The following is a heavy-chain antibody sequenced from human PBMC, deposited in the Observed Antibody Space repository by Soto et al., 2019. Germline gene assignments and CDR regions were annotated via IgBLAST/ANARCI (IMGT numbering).Heavy chain of an antibody. CDR1: GFTFTSSA. CDR3: AAERITIFGVVTDYPGYGPYYGMDV. CDR2: IVVGSGNT. J-gene: IGHJ6*02. Sequence: QMQLVQSGPEVKKPGTSVKVSCKASGFTFTSSAVQWVRQARGQRLEWIGWIVVGSGNTNYAQKFQERVTITRDMSTSTAYMELSSLRSEDTAVYYCAAERITIFGVVTDYPGYGPYYGMDVWGQGTTVTVSS. D-gene: IGHD3-3*01. V-gene: IGHV1-58*01.